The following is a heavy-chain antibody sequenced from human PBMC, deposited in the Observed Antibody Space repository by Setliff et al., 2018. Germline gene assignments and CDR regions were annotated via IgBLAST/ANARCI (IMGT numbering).Heavy chain of an antibody. Sequence: GGSLRLSCAASGFTFSSYWMSWVRQAPGKGLEWVANIKQDGSEKYYVDSVKGRFTISRDNAKISLYLQMSSLRAEDTAIYYCAKDWNPSTYWYTDYFDSWGQGTLVTVSS. CDR2: IKQDGSEK. CDR1: GFTFSSYW. J-gene: IGHJ4*02. D-gene: IGHD2-2*01. V-gene: IGHV3-7*03. CDR3: AKDWNPSTYWYTDYFDS.